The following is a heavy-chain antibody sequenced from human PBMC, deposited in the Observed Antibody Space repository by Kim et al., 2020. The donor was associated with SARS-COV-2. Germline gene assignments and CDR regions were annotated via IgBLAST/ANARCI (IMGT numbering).Heavy chain of an antibody. CDR2: IDPPNSYT. V-gene: IGHV5-10-1*01. CDR3: ARGVVPSTIHNAFDI. D-gene: IGHD2-2*02. Sequence: GESLKISCKVSGYNFGSFWISWVRQMPGKGLEWMGRIDPPNSYTNYNPSFQGHVIFSVDMSIDTAYLQWGSLKASDTAMYYCARGVVPSTIHNAFDIWGLGTMVTVSS. CDR1: GYNFGSFW. J-gene: IGHJ3*02.